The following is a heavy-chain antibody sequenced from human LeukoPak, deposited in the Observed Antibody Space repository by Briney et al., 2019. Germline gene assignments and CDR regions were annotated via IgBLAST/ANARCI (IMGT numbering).Heavy chain of an antibody. CDR2: IYTSGST. J-gene: IGHJ4*02. CDR3: ARHPKGLLWFGGLDY. D-gene: IGHD3-10*01. Sequence: SETLSLTCTVSGGSISSYYWSWIRQPPGKGLEWIGYIYTSGSTNYNPSLKSRVTISVDTSKNQFSLRLSSVTAADTAVYYCARHPKGLLWFGGLDYWGQGTLVTVYS. V-gene: IGHV4-4*09. CDR1: GGSISSYY.